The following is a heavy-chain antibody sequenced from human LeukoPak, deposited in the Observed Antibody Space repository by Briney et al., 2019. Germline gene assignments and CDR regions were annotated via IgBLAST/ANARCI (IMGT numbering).Heavy chain of an antibody. J-gene: IGHJ5*02. CDR3: ARGPRYCSSTSCYSGFDP. V-gene: IGHV1-2*02. CDR2: INPNSGGT. CDR1: GYTFTGYY. D-gene: IGHD2-2*01. Sequence: ASVKVSCKASGYTFTGYYMHWVRQAPGQGLEWMGWINPNSGGTNYAQKFQGRVTMTRDTSISTAYMELSRLRSDDTAVYYCARGPRYCSSTSCYSGFDPWGQGTLVTVSS.